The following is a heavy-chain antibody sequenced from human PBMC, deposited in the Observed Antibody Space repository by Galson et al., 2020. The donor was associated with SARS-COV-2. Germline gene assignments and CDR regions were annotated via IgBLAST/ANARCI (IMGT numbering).Heavy chain of an antibody. D-gene: IGHD3-3*01. Sequence: SETLSLTCTVSGASISSGSYYWSWIRQPAGQGLEWIGRLYKNGNTTYNPSLRTHVTISVDTSKNQFSLKRTSVTAADTAVYYCARGNSPCVTIFGVLTGTCGMDVGGQGTTVTVSS. J-gene: IGHJ6*02. CDR1: GASISSGSYY. V-gene: IGHV4-61*02. CDR2: LYKNGNT. CDR3: ARGNSPCVTIFGVLTGTCGMDV.